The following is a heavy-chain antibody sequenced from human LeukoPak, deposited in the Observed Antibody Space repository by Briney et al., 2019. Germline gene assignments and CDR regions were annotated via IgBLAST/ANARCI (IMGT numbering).Heavy chain of an antibody. D-gene: IGHD2-2*01. CDR2: ISSSSSYI. V-gene: IGHV3-21*01. J-gene: IGHJ3*02. CDR3: ARDLVVPAAITYAFDI. Sequence: GGSLRLSCAASGFTFSSYSMNWVRQAPGKGLEWVSSISSSSSYIYYADSVKGRFTISRDNAKNSLYLQMNSLRAEDMAVYYCARDLVVPAAITYAFDIWGQGTMVTVSS. CDR1: GFTFSSYS.